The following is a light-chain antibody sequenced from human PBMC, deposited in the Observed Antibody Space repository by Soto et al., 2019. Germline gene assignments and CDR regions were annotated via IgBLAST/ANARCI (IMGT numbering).Light chain of an antibody. V-gene: IGKV3-15*01. CDR2: GAS. Sequence: EIVMTQSPATLSVSPGERATLSCRASQSVSSNLAWYQQKPGLAPRLLIYGASTRATGIPARFSGSGSGTKFTLTISSLQSEDFAVYYCQQYNNWPPLTFGGGTKVEIK. CDR3: QQYNNWPPLT. J-gene: IGKJ4*01. CDR1: QSVSSN.